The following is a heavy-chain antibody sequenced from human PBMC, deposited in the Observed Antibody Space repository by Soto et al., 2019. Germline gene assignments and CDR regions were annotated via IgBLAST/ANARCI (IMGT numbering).Heavy chain of an antibody. CDR2: LYSGGTAT. V-gene: IGHV3-66*01. J-gene: IGHJ5*02. CDR3: ARESGDWPLNWFDP. D-gene: IGHD2-21*02. Sequence: PGGSLRLSCAASGSSISDNYMTWVRQAPGKGLEWVSVLYSGGTATSYADSVKGRFAISRDNAKNTLYLQMNGLTAEDTAVYYCARESGDWPLNWFDPWGQGTLVTVSS. CDR1: GSSISDNY.